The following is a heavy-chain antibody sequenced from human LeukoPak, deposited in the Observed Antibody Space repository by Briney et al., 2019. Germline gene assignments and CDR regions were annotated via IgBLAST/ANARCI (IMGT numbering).Heavy chain of an antibody. D-gene: IGHD2-2*01. CDR3: AREPRYCSSTSCLNWFDP. CDR1: GGSLSGYY. J-gene: IGHJ5*02. CDR2: INHSGST. V-gene: IGHV4-34*01. Sequence: SETLSLTCAVYGGSLSGYYWSWIRQPPGKGLEWIGEINHSGSTNYNPSLKSRVTISVDTSKNQFSLKLSSVTAADTAVYYCAREPRYCSSTSCLNWFDPWGQGTLVTVSS.